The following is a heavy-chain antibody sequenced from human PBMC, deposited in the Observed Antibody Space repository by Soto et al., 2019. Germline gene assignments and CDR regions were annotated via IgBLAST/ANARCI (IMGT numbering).Heavy chain of an antibody. CDR2: ISAYNGNT. CDR3: ARSSRGPKSGYGNY. J-gene: IGHJ4*02. V-gene: IGHV1-18*01. D-gene: IGHD3-3*01. Sequence: ASVKVSCKASGYTFTSYGISWVRQAPGQGLEWMGWISAYNGNTNYAQKLQGRVTMTTDTSTSTAYMELRSLRSDDTAVYYCARSSRGPKSGYGNYWGQGTLVTVSS. CDR1: GYTFTSYG.